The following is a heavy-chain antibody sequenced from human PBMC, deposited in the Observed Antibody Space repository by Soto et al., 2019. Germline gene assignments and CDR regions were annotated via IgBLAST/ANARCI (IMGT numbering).Heavy chain of an antibody. D-gene: IGHD1-26*01. J-gene: IGHJ4*02. V-gene: IGHV3-23*01. CDR2: ISGSGGST. CDR3: AKDTVEWELLGEGDY. CDR1: GFTFSSYA. Sequence: GGSLRLSCAASGFTFSSYAMSWVRQAPGKGLEWVSAISGSGGSTYYADSVKGRFTISRDNSKNTLYLQMNSLRAEDTAVYYCAKDTVEWELLGEGDYCGQGTLVTVSS.